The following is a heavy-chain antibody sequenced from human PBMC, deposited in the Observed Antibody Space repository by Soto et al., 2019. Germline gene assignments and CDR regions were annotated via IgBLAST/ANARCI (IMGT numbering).Heavy chain of an antibody. V-gene: IGHV4-59*01. CDR2: IYYSGST. Sequence: QVQLQESGPGLVKPSETLSLTCTVSGGSISSYYWSWIRQPPGKGLEWIGYIYYSGSTNYNPSLKSRVTISVDTSKNQFSLKLSSVTAADTAVYYCARGDIVATADYWGQGTLVTVSS. D-gene: IGHD5-12*01. CDR1: GGSISSYY. CDR3: ARGDIVATADY. J-gene: IGHJ4*02.